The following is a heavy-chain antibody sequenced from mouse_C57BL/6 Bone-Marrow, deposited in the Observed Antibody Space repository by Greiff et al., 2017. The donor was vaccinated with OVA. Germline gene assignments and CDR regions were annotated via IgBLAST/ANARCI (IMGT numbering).Heavy chain of an antibody. D-gene: IGHD2-4*01. J-gene: IGHJ2*01. CDR3: ARFDYESY. CDR1: GYTFTSYW. V-gene: IGHV1-50*01. CDR2: IDPSDSYT. Sequence: VQLQQPGAELVKPGASVKLSCKASGYTFTSYWMQWVKQRPGQGLEWIGEIDPSDSYTNYNQKFKGKATLTVDTSSSTAYMQLSSLTSEDSAVYYCARFDYESYWGQGTTLTVSS.